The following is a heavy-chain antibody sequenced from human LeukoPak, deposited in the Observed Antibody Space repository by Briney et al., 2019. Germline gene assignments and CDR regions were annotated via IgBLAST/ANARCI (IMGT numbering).Heavy chain of an antibody. J-gene: IGHJ6*02. CDR3: GRPLQLGNYYYALDV. D-gene: IGHD7-27*01. CDR1: GFTFSSYA. CDR2: INNGGTNT. V-gene: IGHV3-74*01. Sequence: GGSLRLSCAASGFTFSSYAMSWVRQAPGKGLVWVSRINNGGTNTTYADSVKGRFTISRDNAKNTLYLQMNSLRAEDTAVYYCGRPLQLGNYYYALDVWGQGTTVTVSS.